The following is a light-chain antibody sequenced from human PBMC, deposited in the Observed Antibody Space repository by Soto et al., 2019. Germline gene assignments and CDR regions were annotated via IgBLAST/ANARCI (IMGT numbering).Light chain of an antibody. Sequence: DIPMTQSPSSLSASVGDRVTITCRASQSLITYLNWYQQKPGKAPKLLIYAASNLQSGVPSRFRGGGSGTDFTLTIDSLEQEDFATYFCQQGYRTPLTFGGGTKVEIK. CDR1: QSLITY. V-gene: IGKV1-39*01. CDR2: AAS. CDR3: QQGYRTPLT. J-gene: IGKJ4*01.